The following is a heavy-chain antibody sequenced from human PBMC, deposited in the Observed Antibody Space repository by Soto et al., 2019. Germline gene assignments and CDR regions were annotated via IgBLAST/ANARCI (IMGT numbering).Heavy chain of an antibody. Sequence: QVQLVQSGAEVKKPGSSVKVSCXASGGTFSSYAISWVRQAPGQGLEWMGGIIPIFGTANYAQKFQGRVTITADESTSTAYMELSSLRSEDTAVYFXXRHVXTXGXYYGMDVWGQGTTVTVSS. J-gene: IGHJ6*02. V-gene: IGHV1-69*12. CDR2: IIPIFGTA. CDR3: XRHVXTXGXYYGMDV. D-gene: IGHD1-1*01. CDR1: GGTFSSYA.